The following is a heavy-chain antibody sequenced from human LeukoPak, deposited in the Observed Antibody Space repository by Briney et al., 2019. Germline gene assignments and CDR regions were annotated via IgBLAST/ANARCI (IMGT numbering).Heavy chain of an antibody. CDR1: GGSFSGYY. V-gene: IGHV4-34*01. CDR3: ARAGALTYLDY. CDR2: INHSGST. J-gene: IGHJ4*02. D-gene: IGHD3-9*01. Sequence: PSETLSLTCAVYGGSFSGYYWSWIRQPPGKGLEWIGEINHSGSTNYNPSLKSRVTISVDTSKNQFSLKLSSVTAADTAVYYCARAGALTYLDYWGQGTLVTVSS.